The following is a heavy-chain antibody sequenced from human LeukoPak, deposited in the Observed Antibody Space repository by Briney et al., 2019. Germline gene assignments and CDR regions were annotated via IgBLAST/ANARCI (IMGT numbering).Heavy chain of an antibody. D-gene: IGHD3-10*01. V-gene: IGHV3-21*01. J-gene: IGHJ4*02. Sequence: GGSLRLSCAASGFTFSSYRMIWVRQAPGKGLEWVSSISSSSSYIYYADSVKGRFTISRDNAKNSLYLQMNSLRAEDTAVYYCALGESTRPFDYWGQGTLVTVSS. CDR3: ALGESTRPFDY. CDR1: GFTFSSYR. CDR2: ISSSSSYI.